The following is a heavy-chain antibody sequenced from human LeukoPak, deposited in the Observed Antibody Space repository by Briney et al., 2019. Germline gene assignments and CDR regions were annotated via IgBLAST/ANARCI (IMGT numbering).Heavy chain of an antibody. V-gene: IGHV3-30*04. Sequence: GRSLRLSCAASGFTFSSYATHWVRQAPGKGLEWVAVISYDGSNKYYADSVKGRFTISRDNSKNTLYLQMNSLRAEDTAVYYCASPEFDYWGQGTLVTVSS. CDR3: ASPEFDY. CDR2: ISYDGSNK. CDR1: GFTFSSYA. J-gene: IGHJ4*02.